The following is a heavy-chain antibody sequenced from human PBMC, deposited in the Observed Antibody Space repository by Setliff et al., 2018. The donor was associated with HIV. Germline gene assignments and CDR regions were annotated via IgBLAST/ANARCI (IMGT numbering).Heavy chain of an antibody. J-gene: IGHJ4*02. CDR2: ISDKGHEK. CDR3: ARDSDFYIDY. CDR1: GFTFSPYA. Sequence: GGSLRLSCAASGFTFSPYAMHWVRQAPGKGLESVALISDKGHEKYYADSVKGRFTVSRDNSKNTLYLQMRSLRLEDTAIDYCARDSDFYIDYWGQGTLVTVSS. V-gene: IGHV3-30*04. D-gene: IGHD2-21*01.